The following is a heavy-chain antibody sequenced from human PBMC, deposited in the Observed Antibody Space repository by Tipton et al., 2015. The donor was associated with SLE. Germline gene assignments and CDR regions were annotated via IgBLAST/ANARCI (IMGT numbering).Heavy chain of an antibody. CDR1: GGTFSSYA. V-gene: IGHV1-69*05. D-gene: IGHD1-26*01. CDR2: IIPIFGTA. J-gene: IGHJ4*02. CDR3: ARGWSEVGAAPSPYGY. Sequence: QSGAEVKKPGSSVKVSCKASGGTFSSYAISWVRQAPGQGLEWMGGIIPIFGTANYAQKLQGRVTITTDESTSTAYMELSSLISEDTAVYYCARGWSEVGAAPSPYGYWGQGTLVTVSS.